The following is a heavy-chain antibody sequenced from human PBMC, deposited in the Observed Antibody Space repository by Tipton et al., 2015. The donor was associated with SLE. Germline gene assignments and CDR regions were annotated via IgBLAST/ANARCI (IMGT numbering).Heavy chain of an antibody. J-gene: IGHJ4*02. D-gene: IGHD3-10*01. CDR3: ARHESSPSLLSWFRNRLALPYVY. V-gene: IGHV4-34*01. CDR2: IDHGGDT. Sequence: TLSLTCAVYGGSFNGYYWSWIRQSPGKGLEWIGDIDHGGDTNYNPSLKSRVTISLDRSKNQFSLKMNSVNAADTAVYYCARHESSPSLLSWFRNRLALPYVYWGQGTLVTVSS. CDR1: GGSFNGYY.